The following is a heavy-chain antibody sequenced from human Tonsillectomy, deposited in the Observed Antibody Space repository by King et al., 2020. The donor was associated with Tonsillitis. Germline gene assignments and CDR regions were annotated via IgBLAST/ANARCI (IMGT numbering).Heavy chain of an antibody. CDR3: ARSLDGSGSYTNGSP. J-gene: IGHJ1*01. V-gene: IGHV3-23*03. CDR2: VYGAGSTT. CDR1: GFTISNYA. D-gene: IGHD3-10*01. Sequence: DVQLVESGGGLVQPGGSLRLSCAASGFTISNYAMSWVRQAPGKGLEWVSVVYGAGSTTYYADSVKGRFTISRDNSKNTLYLRMNSLRAEDTAVYYCARSLDGSGSYTNGSPWGQGPWSPSPQ.